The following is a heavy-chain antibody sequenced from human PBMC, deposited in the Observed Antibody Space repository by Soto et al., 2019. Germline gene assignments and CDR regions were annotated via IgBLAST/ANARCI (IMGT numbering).Heavy chain of an antibody. CDR3: ARDLTGCSSTSCYTKMGYYYYYYGMDV. D-gene: IGHD2-2*02. CDR2: INPNSGGT. V-gene: IGHV1-2*02. Sequence: VKVSCKASGYTFTGYYMHWVRQAPGQGLEWMGWINPNSGGTNYAQKFQGRVTMTRDTSISTAYMELSRLRSDDTAVYYCARDLTGCSSTSCYTKMGYYYYYYGMDVWGQGTTVTVSS. CDR1: GYTFTGYY. J-gene: IGHJ6*02.